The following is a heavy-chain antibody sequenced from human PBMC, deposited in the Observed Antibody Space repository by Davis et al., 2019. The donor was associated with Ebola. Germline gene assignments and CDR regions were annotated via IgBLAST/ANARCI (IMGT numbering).Heavy chain of an antibody. D-gene: IGHD4-11*01. CDR3: TSTDYSNYRPFDY. CDR2: IRSKANSYAT. J-gene: IGHJ4*02. Sequence: PGGSLRLSCAASGFTFSGSAMHWVRQASGKGLEWVGRIRSKANSYATAYAASVKGRFTIPRDDSKNTAYLQMNSLKTEDTAVYYCTSTDYSNYRPFDYWGQGTLVTVSS. V-gene: IGHV3-73*01. CDR1: GFTFSGSA.